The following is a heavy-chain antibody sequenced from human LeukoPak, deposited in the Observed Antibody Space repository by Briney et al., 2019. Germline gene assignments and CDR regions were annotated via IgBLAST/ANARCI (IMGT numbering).Heavy chain of an antibody. D-gene: IGHD3-9*01. J-gene: IGHJ4*02. V-gene: IGHV4-4*07. CDR3: ARISRDYDVLTGYSPYYFNY. Sequence: PSETLSLTCTVSGGSISSYYWSWIRQPAGKGLEWIGRIYTSGSTNYNPSLKSRVTMSVDTSKNQFSLKLSSVTAADTAVYYCARISRDYDVLTGYSPYYFNYWGQGVLVTVSS. CDR1: GGSISSYY. CDR2: IYTSGST.